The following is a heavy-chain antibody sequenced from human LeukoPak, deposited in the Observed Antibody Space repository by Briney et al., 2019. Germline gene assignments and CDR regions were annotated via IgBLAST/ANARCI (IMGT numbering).Heavy chain of an antibody. V-gene: IGHV3-23*01. CDR3: VRSLDY. CDR1: GFPFSSYA. Sequence: GGSLRLSCAASGFPFSSYAMNWVRQAPGKGLEWVSVIAGSGGFTQYADSVKGRFTISRDNSKNTVYLQMNRLRVEDTALYYCVRSLDYWGQGTLVTVSS. J-gene: IGHJ4*02. CDR2: IAGSGGFT.